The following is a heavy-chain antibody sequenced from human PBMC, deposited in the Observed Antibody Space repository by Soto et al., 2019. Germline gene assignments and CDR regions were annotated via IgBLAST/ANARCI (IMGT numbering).Heavy chain of an antibody. CDR2: MSYDGKNN. CDR1: GFTFSNYA. Sequence: LRLSCATSGFTFSNYAIHWVRQAPGKGLEWVAVMSYDGKNNYYADSVEGRFAVSRDNSRNTVYLQMDSLRREDTAMYYCAIADNGDWSFDHRGQGTLVTVSS. J-gene: IGHJ4*02. V-gene: IGHV3-30*09. D-gene: IGHD4-17*01. CDR3: AIADNGDWSFDH.